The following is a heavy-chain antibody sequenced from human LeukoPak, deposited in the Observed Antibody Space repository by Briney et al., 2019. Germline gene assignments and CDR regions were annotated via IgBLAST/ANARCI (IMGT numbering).Heavy chain of an antibody. V-gene: IGHV1-2*02. D-gene: IGHD3-3*01. Sequence: ASVKVSCKASGYTFTGHYMHWVRQAPGQGLEWMGWINPNSGGTNYAQKFQGRVTMTRDTSISTAYMELSRLRSDDTAVYYCASHTRLGVVIKDGMDVWGQGTTVTVSS. CDR2: INPNSGGT. CDR3: ASHTRLGVVIKDGMDV. CDR1: GYTFTGHY. J-gene: IGHJ6*02.